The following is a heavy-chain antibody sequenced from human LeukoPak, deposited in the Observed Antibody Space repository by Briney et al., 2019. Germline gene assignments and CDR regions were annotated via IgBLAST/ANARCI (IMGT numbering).Heavy chain of an antibody. J-gene: IGHJ4*02. D-gene: IGHD4-11*01. CDR1: GFIFSTYS. CDR3: ARGHSNYGDYFDY. CDR2: ISSSTSYI. Sequence: GGSLRLSCAASGFIFSTYSMNWVRQAPGKGLEWVSSISSSTSYIYYADSVKGRFTISRDNAKSSLSLQMNSLRAEDTAVYYCARGHSNYGDYFDYWGQGTLVTVSS. V-gene: IGHV3-21*01.